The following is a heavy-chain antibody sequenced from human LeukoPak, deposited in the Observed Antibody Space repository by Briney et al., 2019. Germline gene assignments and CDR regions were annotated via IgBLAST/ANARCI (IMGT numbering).Heavy chain of an antibody. CDR2: INHSGST. V-gene: IGHV4-39*07. CDR1: GGSISSGSYY. J-gene: IGHJ4*02. D-gene: IGHD2-2*01. CDR3: ARGGDCSSTSCSLNY. Sequence: SETLSLTCSVSGGSISSGSYYWSWIRQPPGKGLEWIGEINHSGSTNYNPPLKSRVTISVDTSKNQFSLKLSSVTAADTAVYYCARGGDCSSTSCSLNYWGQGTLVTVSS.